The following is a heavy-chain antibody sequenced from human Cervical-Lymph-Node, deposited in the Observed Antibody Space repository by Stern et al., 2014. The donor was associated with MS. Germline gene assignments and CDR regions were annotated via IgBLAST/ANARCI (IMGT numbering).Heavy chain of an antibody. V-gene: IGHV1-69*01. CDR1: GGTSSRYA. Sequence: QVQLVQSGAEVKKPGSSVKVSCKASGGTSSRYATSWVRQATGQGLEWMGGIIPIFGTANYAQKFQGRVTITADESTSTAYMELRSLRSEDTAVYYCARATYYYDSSGYWSHFDYWGQGTLVTVSS. CDR3: ARATYYYDSSGYWSHFDY. D-gene: IGHD3-22*01. J-gene: IGHJ4*02. CDR2: IIPIFGTA.